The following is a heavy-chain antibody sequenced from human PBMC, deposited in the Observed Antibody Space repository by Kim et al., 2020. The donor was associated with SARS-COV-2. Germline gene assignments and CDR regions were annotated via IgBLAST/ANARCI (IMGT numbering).Heavy chain of an antibody. J-gene: IGHJ6*02. CDR1: GGSFNDYY. Sequence: SETLSLTCAVYGGSFNDYYWSWIRQPPGKGLEWIGEINHSGSTNYNPSLKSRVTISVDTSKNQFSLQLSSVPAADTAVYYCAGGQDGGSGRYGGMDVWGQGTMVTVSS. CDR2: INHSGST. CDR3: AGGQDGGSGRYGGMDV. V-gene: IGHV4-34*01. D-gene: IGHD3-10*01.